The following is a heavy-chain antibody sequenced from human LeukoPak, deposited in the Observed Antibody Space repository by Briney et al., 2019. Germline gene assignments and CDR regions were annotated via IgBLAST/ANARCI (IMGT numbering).Heavy chain of an antibody. CDR3: ARGRGTRYNWFDP. V-gene: IGHV4-59*01. CDR2: IDYSGST. CDR1: GGSTSSYY. Sequence: SETLSLTCTVSGGSTSSYYWSWIRQPPGKGLEWLGYIDYSGSTNYNPSLKSRVSLSVDTFKNQFSLKLSSVTAADTAVYYCARGRGTRYNWFDPWGQGTLVTVSS. J-gene: IGHJ5*02. D-gene: IGHD2-2*01.